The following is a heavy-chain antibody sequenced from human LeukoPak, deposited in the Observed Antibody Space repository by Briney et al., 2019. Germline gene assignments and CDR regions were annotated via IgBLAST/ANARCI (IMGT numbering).Heavy chain of an antibody. CDR2: INPNSGGT. CDR1: GYTFTGYY. V-gene: IGHV1-2*02. J-gene: IGHJ4*02. Sequence: ASVKVSCKASGYTFTGYYMHWVRQAPGQGLGWMGWINPNSGGTNYAQKFQGRVTMTRDTSISTAYMELSRLRSDDTAVYYCARFSYDMVREETDYWGQGTLVTVSS. D-gene: IGHD3-10*01. CDR3: ARFSYDMVREETDY.